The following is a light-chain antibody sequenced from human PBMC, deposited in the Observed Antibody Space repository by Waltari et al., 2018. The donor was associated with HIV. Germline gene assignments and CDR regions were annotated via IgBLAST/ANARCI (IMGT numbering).Light chain of an antibody. CDR2: AVD. J-gene: IGLJ3*02. CDR1: DTDFSLYKF. Sequence: AVTQPASVSGLPGQSTTISCTGDDTDFSLYKFVSWYPQHSGQPPRLILYAVDCRASVVSDRFSGSMSGNTAPLTISGLRAEDEGHYYCASFTGDDNTVMFGGGTEVTVL. CDR3: ASFTGDDNTVM. V-gene: IGLV2-14*03.